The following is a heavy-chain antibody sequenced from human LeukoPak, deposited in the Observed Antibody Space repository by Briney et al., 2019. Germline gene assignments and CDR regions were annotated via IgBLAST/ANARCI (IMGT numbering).Heavy chain of an antibody. Sequence: GGSLRLSCATSGFTFISYWMTWVRQAPGKGLEWVANINQDGTEKYYVDSVKGRFTISRDNAKNSLYLQMNNLRAEDTAVYYCARDADCTSTSCFDYWGQGTLVTVSS. CDR2: INQDGTEK. CDR3: ARDADCTSTSCFDY. CDR1: GFTFISYW. D-gene: IGHD2-2*01. J-gene: IGHJ4*02. V-gene: IGHV3-7*01.